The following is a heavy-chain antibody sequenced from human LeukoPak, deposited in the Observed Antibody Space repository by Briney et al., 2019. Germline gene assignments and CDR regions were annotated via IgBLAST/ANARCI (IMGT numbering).Heavy chain of an antibody. Sequence: SETLSLTCTVSGGSISSYYWSWIRQPPGKGLEWIGYIYYSGSTNYNPSLKSRVTISVDTSKNQFSLKLSSVTAADTAVYYCAREATVTSLPSDAFDIWGQGTMVTVSS. J-gene: IGHJ3*02. V-gene: IGHV4-59*01. CDR2: IYYSGST. CDR3: AREATVTSLPSDAFDI. D-gene: IGHD4-17*01. CDR1: GGSISSYY.